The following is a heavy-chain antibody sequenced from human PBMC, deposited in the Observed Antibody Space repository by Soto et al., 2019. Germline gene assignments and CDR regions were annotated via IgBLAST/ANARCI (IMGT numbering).Heavy chain of an antibody. CDR3: ARDPGQITMVRGVSDY. CDR2: ISSSSSTK. D-gene: IGHD3-10*01. J-gene: IGHJ4*02. Sequence: EVQLVESGGGLVQPGGSLRLSCAASGFTFSSYSMNWVRQAPGKGVEWVSYISSSSSTKYYADSVKGRFTISRDNAKNSLYLQMNILRDEDTAVYYCARDPGQITMVRGVSDYWGQGTLVAVSS. V-gene: IGHV3-48*02. CDR1: GFTFSSYS.